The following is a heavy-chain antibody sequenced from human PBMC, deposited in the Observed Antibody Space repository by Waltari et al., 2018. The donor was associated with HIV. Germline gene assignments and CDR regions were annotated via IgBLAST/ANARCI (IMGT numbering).Heavy chain of an antibody. D-gene: IGHD6-19*01. J-gene: IGHJ4*02. CDR1: GYTFTSNA. Sequence: QVQLVQSGSELKKPGASVKVSCKASGYTFTSNAMNWVRKAPGQGLEWIGWINTKTGNPTYAQDFTGRFVFSLDTSVSSAYLQISSLKAEDTAVYYCARYTSGPFDSWGQGTLVTVSS. V-gene: IGHV7-4-1*02. CDR2: INTKTGNP. CDR3: ARYTSGPFDS.